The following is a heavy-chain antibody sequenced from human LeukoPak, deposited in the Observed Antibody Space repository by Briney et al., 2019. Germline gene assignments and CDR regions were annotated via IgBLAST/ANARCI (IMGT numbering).Heavy chain of an antibody. CDR1: GFTFSSCG. CDR2: IRYDGSNK. J-gene: IGHJ2*01. D-gene: IGHD3-3*01. V-gene: IGHV3-30*02. CDR3: AKDGYVFWSGINADWYFDL. Sequence: SGGSLRLSCAASGFTFSSCGMHWVRQAPGKGLEWVAFIRYDGSNKYYADSVKGRFTISRDNSKDTPYLQMNSLRAEDTAVYYCAKDGYVFWSGINADWYFDLWGRGTLVTVSS.